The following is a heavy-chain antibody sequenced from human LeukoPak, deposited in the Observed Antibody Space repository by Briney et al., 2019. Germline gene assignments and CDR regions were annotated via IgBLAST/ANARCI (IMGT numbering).Heavy chain of an antibody. CDR3: ARTGPIDY. CDR1: GFTVSTYY. D-gene: IGHD1-14*01. J-gene: IGHJ4*02. CDR2: IYSGGST. Sequence: GGSLRLSCAASGFTVSTYYMSWVRQAPGKGLEWVSVIYSGGSTYFDDSVKGRFTISRDNSKNTLYLQMNSLRAEDTAVYCCARTGPIDYWGQGPLVSVSS. V-gene: IGHV3-66*02.